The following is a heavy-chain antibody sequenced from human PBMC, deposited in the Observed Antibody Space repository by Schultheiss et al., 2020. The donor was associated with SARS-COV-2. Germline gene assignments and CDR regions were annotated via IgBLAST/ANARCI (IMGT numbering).Heavy chain of an antibody. CDR2: IYYSGST. CDR1: GGSISSSSYY. V-gene: IGHV4-61*05. D-gene: IGHD2-15*01. J-gene: IGHJ5*02. CDR3: ARHASDIVVVVAAIKNWFDP. Sequence: SETLSLTCTVSGGSISSSSYYWGWIRQPPGKGLEWIGYIYYSGSTNYNPSLKSRVTISVDTSKNQFSLKLSSVTAADTAVYYCARHASDIVVVVAAIKNWFDPWGQGTLVTVSS.